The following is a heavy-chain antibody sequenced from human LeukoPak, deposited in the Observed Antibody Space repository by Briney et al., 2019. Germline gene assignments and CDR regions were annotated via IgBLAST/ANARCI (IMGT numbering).Heavy chain of an antibody. D-gene: IGHD1-26*01. Sequence: GALRLSCAASGFSFSSYSMNWGRHDPRKGLEWVSSISSSSSYIHYADSVKCRFTISRDNANNSLYLQMNGLRAEDTAAYYCARGATATTRWFDPWGQGTLVIVSS. CDR3: ARGATATTRWFDP. CDR2: ISSSSSYI. V-gene: IGHV3-21*01. J-gene: IGHJ5*02. CDR1: GFSFSSYS.